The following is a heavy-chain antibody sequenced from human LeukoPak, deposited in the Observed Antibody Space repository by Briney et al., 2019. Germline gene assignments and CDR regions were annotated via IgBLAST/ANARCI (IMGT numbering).Heavy chain of an antibody. CDR2: IYYSGST. D-gene: IGHD1-26*01. CDR3: ARGARGSYSY. V-gene: IGHV4-59*08. J-gene: IGHJ4*02. CDR1: GGSISSYY. Sequence: PSETLSLTCTVSGGSISSYYWSWIRQPPGKGLEWIGYIYYSGSTNYNPSLKSRVTISVDTSKNQFSLKLSSVTAADTAVYYCARGARGSYSYWGQGTLVTVSS.